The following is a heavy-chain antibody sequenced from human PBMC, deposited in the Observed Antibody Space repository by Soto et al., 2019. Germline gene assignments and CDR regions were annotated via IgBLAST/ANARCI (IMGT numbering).Heavy chain of an antibody. V-gene: IGHV4-34*01. J-gene: IGHJ6*03. D-gene: IGHD3-3*01. CDR2: INHSGST. Sequence: SETLSLTCAVYAGSFSGYYWSWIRQPPWKGLEWIGEINHSGSTNYNPSLKSRVTISVDTSKNQFSLKLSSVTAADTAVYYCARGVFGVVKRGGAYYMDVWGKGTTVTVSS. CDR3: ARGVFGVVKRGGAYYMDV. CDR1: AGSFSGYY.